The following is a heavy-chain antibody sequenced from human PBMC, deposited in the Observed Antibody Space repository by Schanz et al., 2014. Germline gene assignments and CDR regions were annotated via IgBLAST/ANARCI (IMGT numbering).Heavy chain of an antibody. CDR3: ARKSLVSAHYDS. CDR2: LSANGDST. CDR1: GFTLSNYA. D-gene: IGHD2-21*01. V-gene: IGHV3-64*01. Sequence: VQLVESGGGVVQPGRSLRLSCAAPGFTLSNYAMYWVRQTPDKGLEWVSGLSANGDSTFYSSSVKGRFTISRDISKNTLYLQMGSLRAEDVAVYYCARKSLVSAHYDSWGQGTLVTVSS. J-gene: IGHJ4*02.